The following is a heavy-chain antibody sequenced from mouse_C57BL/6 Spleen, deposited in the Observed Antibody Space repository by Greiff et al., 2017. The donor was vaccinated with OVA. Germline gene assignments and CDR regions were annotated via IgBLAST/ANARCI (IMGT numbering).Heavy chain of an antibody. CDR2: ISSGGSYT. CDR1: GFTFSSYG. CDR3: ARHYDYDYAMDY. D-gene: IGHD2-4*01. V-gene: IGHV5-6*01. Sequence: VQLKESGGDLVKPGGSLKLSCAASGFTFSSYGMSWVRQTPDKRLEWVATISSGGSYTYYPDSVKGRFTISRDNAKNTLYLQMSSLKSEDTAMYYCARHYDYDYAMDYWGQGTSVTVSS. J-gene: IGHJ4*01.